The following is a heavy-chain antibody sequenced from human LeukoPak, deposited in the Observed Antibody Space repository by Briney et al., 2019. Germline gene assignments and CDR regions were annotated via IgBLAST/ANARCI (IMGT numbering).Heavy chain of an antibody. V-gene: IGHV3-23*01. CDR1: GFPFTNYA. CDR3: AKGAEIDL. CDR2: VTGPGDTT. Sequence: GSLRLSCATSGFPFTNYAMNWVRQAPGKGLEWVSAVTGPGDTTYYADSVKGRFFMSREDSKTTVYLQMNSLRAEDTAIYYCAKGAEIDLWGQGTLVTVSS. D-gene: IGHD3-16*01. J-gene: IGHJ5*02.